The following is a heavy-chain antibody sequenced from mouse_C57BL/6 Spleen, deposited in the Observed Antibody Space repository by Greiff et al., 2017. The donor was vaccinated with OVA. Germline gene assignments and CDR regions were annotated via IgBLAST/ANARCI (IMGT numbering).Heavy chain of an antibody. CDR2: INPNNGGT. J-gene: IGHJ1*03. CDR3: ARGGLYYDYDNWYFDV. Sequence: VQLQQSGPELVKPGASVKISCKASGYTFTDYYMNWVKQSHGKSLEWIGDINPNNGGTSYNQKFKGKATLTVDKSSSTAYMELRSLTSEDSAVYYCARGGLYYDYDNWYFDVWGTGTTVTVSS. CDR1: GYTFTDYY. V-gene: IGHV1-26*01. D-gene: IGHD2-4*01.